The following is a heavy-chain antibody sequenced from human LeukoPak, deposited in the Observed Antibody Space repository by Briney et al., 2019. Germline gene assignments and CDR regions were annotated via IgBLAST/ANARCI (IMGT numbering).Heavy chain of an antibody. V-gene: IGHV1-2*02. CDR1: GYTFTGYY. Sequence: GASVKVSCKASGYTFTGYYMHWVRQAPGQGLEWMGWINPDSGGTNYAQKFQGRVTMTRDTSISTAYMQLSRLSSDDTAVYYCARDQSGLVVVAARMDVWGKGTTVTISS. CDR2: INPDSGGT. J-gene: IGHJ6*03. D-gene: IGHD2-15*01. CDR3: ARDQSGLVVVAARMDV.